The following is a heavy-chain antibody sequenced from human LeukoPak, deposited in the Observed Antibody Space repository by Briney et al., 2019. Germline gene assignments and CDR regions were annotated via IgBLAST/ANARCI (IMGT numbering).Heavy chain of an antibody. J-gene: IGHJ6*02. Sequence: SETLSLTCTVSGGSISSYYWSWIRQPPGKGLEWIGYIYYSGSTNYNPSLKSRVTISVDTSKNQFSLKLSSVTAADTAVYYCARRSTSVAATYYYGMDVWGQGTTVTVSS. CDR1: GGSISSYY. D-gene: IGHD2-15*01. V-gene: IGHV4-59*08. CDR3: ARRSTSVAATYYYGMDV. CDR2: IYYSGST.